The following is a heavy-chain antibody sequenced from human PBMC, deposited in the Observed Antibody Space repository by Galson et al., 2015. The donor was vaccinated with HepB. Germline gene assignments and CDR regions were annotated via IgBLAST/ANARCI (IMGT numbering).Heavy chain of an antibody. V-gene: IGHV4-34*01. CDR2: INHSGST. J-gene: IGHJ4*02. Sequence: ETLSLTCAVYGGSFSGYYWSWIRQPPGKGLEWIGEINHSGSTNYNPSLKSRVTISVDTSKNQFSLKLSSVTAADTAVYYCARGERKTHYDSSGYYLDYWGQGTLVTVSS. CDR1: GGSFSGYY. D-gene: IGHD3-22*01. CDR3: ARGERKTHYDSSGYYLDY.